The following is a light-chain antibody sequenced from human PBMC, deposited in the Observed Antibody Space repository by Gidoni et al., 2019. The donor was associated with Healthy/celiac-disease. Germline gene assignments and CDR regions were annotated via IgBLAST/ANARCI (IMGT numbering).Light chain of an antibody. J-gene: IGKJ2*04. CDR3: QQYNSYSCS. V-gene: IGKV1-5*03. CDR1: QSISSW. Sequence: DIQMTQYPATLSASVGDRVTITCRASQSISSWLAWYQQNPGKAPKLLIYKASSLASWVPSRFSGSGSGTEFTLTISSLQPDDFATYYCQQYNSYSCSFGQGTKLEIK. CDR2: KAS.